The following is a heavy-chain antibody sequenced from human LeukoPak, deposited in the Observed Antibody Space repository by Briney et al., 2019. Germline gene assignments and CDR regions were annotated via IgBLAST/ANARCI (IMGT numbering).Heavy chain of an antibody. CDR2: ISYDGSNK. CDR1: GFTFSSYA. Sequence: PGRSLRLSCAASGFTFSSYAMHWVRQAPGKGLEWVAVISYDGSNKYYADSVKGRFTISRDNSKNTLYLQMNSLRAEDTAVYYCAKEARYCSSTSCYGRNYYYYGMDVWGQGTTVTSP. J-gene: IGHJ6*02. D-gene: IGHD2-2*01. V-gene: IGHV3-30*04. CDR3: AKEARYCSSTSCYGRNYYYYGMDV.